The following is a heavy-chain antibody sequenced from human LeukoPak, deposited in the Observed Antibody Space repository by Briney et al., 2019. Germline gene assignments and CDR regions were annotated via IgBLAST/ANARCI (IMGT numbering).Heavy chain of an antibody. CDR3: ARVWYQLLAVAGSSLWDI. CDR1: GYTFTSYG. J-gene: IGHJ3*02. Sequence: ASVKVSCKASGYTFTSYGISWVRRAPGQGLEWMGWISAYNGNTNYAQKLQGRVTMTTDTSTSTAYMELTSLRSDDTAVYYCARVWYQLLAVAGSSLWDIWGQGTMVTVSS. V-gene: IGHV1-18*01. D-gene: IGHD2-2*01. CDR2: ISAYNGNT.